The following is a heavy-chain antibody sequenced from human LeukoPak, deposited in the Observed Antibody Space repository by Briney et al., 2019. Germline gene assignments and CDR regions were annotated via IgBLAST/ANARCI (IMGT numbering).Heavy chain of an antibody. CDR3: ARILSGFGSDY. V-gene: IGHV3-23*01. Sequence: GGSLRLSCAAPGFTFNTYAMTWVRQAPGKGLEWVSSINAYGGNTYYVDSVKGRFTISRDNSKNTLYLQMHSLRVEDTAVYYCARILSGFGSDYWGQGTLVTVSS. J-gene: IGHJ4*02. CDR2: INAYGGNT. D-gene: IGHD2/OR15-2a*01. CDR1: GFTFNTYA.